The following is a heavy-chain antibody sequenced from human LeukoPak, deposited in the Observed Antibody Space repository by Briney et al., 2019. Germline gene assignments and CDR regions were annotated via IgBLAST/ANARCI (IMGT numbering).Heavy chain of an antibody. CDR1: GFTFSSYD. Sequence: GGSLRLSCAASGFTFSSYDMHWVRQATGKGLEWVSAIGTAGDTYYPGSVKGRFTISRENAKNSLYLQMNSLRAEDTAVYYCARGGFLDPKNYYGMDVWGQGTTVTVSS. CDR3: ARGGFLDPKNYYGMDV. J-gene: IGHJ6*02. V-gene: IGHV3-13*01. D-gene: IGHD3-3*01. CDR2: IGTAGDT.